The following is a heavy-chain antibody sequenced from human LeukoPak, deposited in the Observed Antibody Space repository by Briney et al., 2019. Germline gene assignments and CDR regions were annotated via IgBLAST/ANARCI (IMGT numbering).Heavy chain of an antibody. CDR1: GYTLTELS. D-gene: IGHD3-10*01. J-gene: IGHJ6*03. CDR2: FDPEDGET. CDR3: ATDTMVPGVIDYYMDV. V-gene: IGHV1-24*01. Sequence: ASVKVSCKVSGYTLTELSMHWVRQAPGKGLEWMGGFDPEDGETIYAQKFQGRVTMTEDTSTDTAYMELSSLRSEDTAVYYCATDTMVPGVIDYYMDVLGKGTTVTVSS.